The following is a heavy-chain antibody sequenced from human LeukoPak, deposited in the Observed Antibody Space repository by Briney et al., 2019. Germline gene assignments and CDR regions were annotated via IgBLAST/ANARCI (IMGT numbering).Heavy chain of an antibody. V-gene: IGHV3-74*01. CDR1: GFTLSKYW. CDR3: ATKQWLAPPPDS. CDR2: INTDGTVT. J-gene: IGHJ4*02. Sequence: PGGSLRLSCAASGFTLSKYWMLWVRQAPGKGLESVSRINTDGTVTTYADSVKGRFTDTRDNADNTTFLQMNSVRDEDTAVYYCATKQWLAPPPDSWGQGTPVTVSS. D-gene: IGHD6-19*01.